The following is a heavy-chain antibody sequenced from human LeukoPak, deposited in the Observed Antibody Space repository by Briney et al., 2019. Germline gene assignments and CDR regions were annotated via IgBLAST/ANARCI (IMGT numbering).Heavy chain of an antibody. V-gene: IGHV3-23*01. CDR1: GFTFSSYA. CDR2: ISSSGGGT. Sequence: PGGSLRLPCAASGFTFSSYAMTWVRQAPGKGLEWVSAISSSGGGTYYADSVKGRFTISRDNSKNTLYLQMNSLRAEDTAVYYCAKSGYNRFDYWGQGTLVTVSS. CDR3: AKSGYNRFDY. D-gene: IGHD5-24*01. J-gene: IGHJ4*02.